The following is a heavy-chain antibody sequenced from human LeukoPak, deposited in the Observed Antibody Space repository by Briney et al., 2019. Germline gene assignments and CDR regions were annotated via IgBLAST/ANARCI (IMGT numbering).Heavy chain of an antibody. V-gene: IGHV4-39*07. Sequence: SETLSLTCTVSGGSISSSSYYWGWIRQPPGKGLEWIGEINHSGSTNYNPSLKSRVTISVDTSKNQFSLKLSSVTAADTAVYYCARRGRLGTPSYWGQGTLVTVSS. CDR1: GGSISSSSYY. CDR2: INHSGST. D-gene: IGHD4-23*01. J-gene: IGHJ4*02. CDR3: ARRGRLGTPSY.